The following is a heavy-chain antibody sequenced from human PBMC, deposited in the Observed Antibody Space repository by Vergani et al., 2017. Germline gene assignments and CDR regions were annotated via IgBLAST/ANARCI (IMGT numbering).Heavy chain of an antibody. CDR3: VVWGYSSGWYGVVYAFDI. D-gene: IGHD6-19*01. CDR1: GFTFSDYY. Sequence: QVKLVESGGGLVKPGGSLRLSCAASGFTFSDYYMSWIRQAPGKGREWVSYISSSGSTIYYADSVKGQFTISRDNAKNSLYLQMNRLRAEDTAVYYCVVWGYSSGWYGVVYAFDIWGQGTMVTVSS. J-gene: IGHJ3*02. CDR2: ISSSGSTI. V-gene: IGHV3-11*01.